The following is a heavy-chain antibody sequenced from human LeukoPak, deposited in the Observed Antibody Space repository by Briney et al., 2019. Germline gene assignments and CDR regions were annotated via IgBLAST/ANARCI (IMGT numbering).Heavy chain of an antibody. CDR1: GFTFRNYW. CDR3: ARGGHHSVDY. Sequence: GGFLRLSCAASGFTFRNYWMSWVRRTPGKVLEWVASINVDGSEKNYVDSVKGRFTMSRDNARNSVYLQMESLRVEDTALYYCARGGHHSVDYWGQGTLVTVSS. D-gene: IGHD2-21*01. J-gene: IGHJ4*02. CDR2: INVDGSEK. V-gene: IGHV3-7*01.